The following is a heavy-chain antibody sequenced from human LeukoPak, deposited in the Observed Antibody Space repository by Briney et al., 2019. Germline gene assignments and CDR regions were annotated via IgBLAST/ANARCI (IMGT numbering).Heavy chain of an antibody. CDR2: INHSGST. V-gene: IGHV4-34*01. CDR3: ARGQDIVVVPAAIGGFFDY. CDR1: GESFSGYY. D-gene: IGHD2-2*02. Sequence: SETLSLTCAVYGESFSGYYWSWIRQPPGKGLEWIGEINHSGSTKYNPSLKSRVTISVDTSKNQFSLKLSSVTAADTAVYYCARGQDIVVVPAAIGGFFDYWGQGTLVTVSS. J-gene: IGHJ4*02.